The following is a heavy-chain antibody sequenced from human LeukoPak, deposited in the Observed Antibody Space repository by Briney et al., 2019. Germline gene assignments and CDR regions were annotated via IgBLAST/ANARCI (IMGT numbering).Heavy chain of an antibody. J-gene: IGHJ6*03. CDR2: MNPNSGNT. Sequence: ASVKVSCKASGYTFTSYDINWVRQATGQGLEWMGWMNPNSGNTGYAQKFQGRVTITRNTSISTAYTELSSLRSEDTAVYYCARVARTHYDFWSGYRYYYYMDVWGKGTTVTVSS. D-gene: IGHD3-3*01. CDR3: ARVARTHYDFWSGYRYYYYMDV. CDR1: GYTFTSYD. V-gene: IGHV1-8*01.